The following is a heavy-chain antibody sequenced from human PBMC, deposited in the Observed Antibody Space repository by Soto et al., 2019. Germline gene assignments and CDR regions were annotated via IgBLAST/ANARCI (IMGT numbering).Heavy chain of an antibody. CDR3: ARWDEGGQLGY. D-gene: IGHD6-6*01. V-gene: IGHV5-51*01. J-gene: IGHJ4*02. CDR2: IYPGDSDT. Sequence: GESLKISCNGSVYSFSIYWIGWVGQMPGKGLEWMGIIYPGDSDTRYSPSFQGQVTISADKSISTAYLQWSSLKASDTAMYYCARWDEGGQLGYWGQGTLVTVAS. CDR1: VYSFSIYW.